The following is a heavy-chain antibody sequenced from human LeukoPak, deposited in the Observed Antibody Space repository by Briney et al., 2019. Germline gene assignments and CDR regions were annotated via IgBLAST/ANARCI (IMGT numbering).Heavy chain of an antibody. J-gene: IGHJ5*02. V-gene: IGHV4-39*01. Sequence: SETLSLTCTVSGGSISSSSYYWGWIRQPPGKGLEWIGSIYSSGSTYYNPSLKSRVTISVDTSKNQFSLKLSSVTAADTAVYYCARQRGIVMVTAIHWFDPWGQGTLVTVSS. CDR2: IYSSGST. CDR1: GGSISSSSYY. D-gene: IGHD2-21*02. CDR3: ARQRGIVMVTAIHWFDP.